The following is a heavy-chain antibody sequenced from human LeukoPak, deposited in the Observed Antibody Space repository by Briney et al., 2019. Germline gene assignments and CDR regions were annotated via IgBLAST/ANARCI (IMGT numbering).Heavy chain of an antibody. CDR2: IKQDGSDK. CDR3: ARVRCSSNSCFPDY. Sequence: GGSLRLSCAASGFTYSMYWMSWVRQAPGKGLEWVANIKQDGSDKYYVDSVKGRFTISRDNAKNSLFLQMNSLRAEDTAVYYCARVRCSSNSCFPDYWGQGTLVTVSS. D-gene: IGHD2-2*01. V-gene: IGHV3-7*01. J-gene: IGHJ4*02. CDR1: GFTYSMYW.